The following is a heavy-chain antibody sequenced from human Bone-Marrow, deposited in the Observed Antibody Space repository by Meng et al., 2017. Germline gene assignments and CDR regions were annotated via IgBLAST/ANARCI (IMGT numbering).Heavy chain of an antibody. V-gene: IGHV3-21*01. D-gene: IGHD5-24*01. CDR1: GFTFSSYS. Sequence: GGSLRLSCAASGFTFSSYSMNWVRQAPGRGLEWVSSIRSSSSYIYYADSVKGLFTRSRDNAKNSLYLQMNSLRAEDTAVYYWARVVWLQFSFDYCGQGILVVASS. CDR2: IRSSSSYI. J-gene: IGHJ4*02. CDR3: ARVVWLQFSFDY.